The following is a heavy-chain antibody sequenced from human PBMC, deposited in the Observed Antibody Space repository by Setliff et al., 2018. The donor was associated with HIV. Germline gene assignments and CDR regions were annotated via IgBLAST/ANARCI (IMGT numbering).Heavy chain of an antibody. CDR1: GFTFSSYT. D-gene: IGHD4-4*01. V-gene: IGHV3-15*01. J-gene: IGHJ4*02. CDR2: GTT. CDR3: AADVPNFSDDYIPIDY. Sequence: KTGGSLRLSCAASGFTFSSYTMNWVRQAPGKGLEYVSGTTDYAAPVKGRFTISRDDSRNTLFLHMSDLKTEDTGVYYCAADVPNFSDDYIPIDYWGRGTLVTVSS.